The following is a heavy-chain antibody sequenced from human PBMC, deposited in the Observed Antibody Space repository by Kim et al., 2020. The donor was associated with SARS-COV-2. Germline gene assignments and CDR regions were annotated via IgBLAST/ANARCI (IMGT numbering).Heavy chain of an antibody. V-gene: IGHV1-8*01. J-gene: IGHJ6*02. CDR2: MNPNSGNT. CDR3: ARGGDYGSGSYYTRYYYYYGMDV. D-gene: IGHD3-10*01. CDR1: GYTFTSYD. Sequence: ASVKVSCKASGYTFTSYDINWVRQATGQGLEWMGWMNPNSGNTGYAQKFQGRVTMTRNTSISTAYMELSSLRSEDTVVYYCARGGDYGSGSYYTRYYYYYGMDVWGQGTTVTVSS.